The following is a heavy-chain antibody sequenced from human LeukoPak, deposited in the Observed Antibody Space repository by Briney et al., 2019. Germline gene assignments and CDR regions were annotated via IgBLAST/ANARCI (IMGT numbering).Heavy chain of an antibody. Sequence: ASVKVSCKASGYAFSRYNLHWVRQAPGQGLEWMGTFNPRGGSTSYAQKFQGRLTMTSDTSTSTVYMDLSSLRSEDTAAYYCARDLDGGGYLTPFDYWGQGTLVTVSS. V-gene: IGHV1-46*01. J-gene: IGHJ4*02. CDR2: FNPRGGST. CDR3: ARDLDGGGYLTPFDY. CDR1: GYAFSRYN. D-gene: IGHD3-22*01.